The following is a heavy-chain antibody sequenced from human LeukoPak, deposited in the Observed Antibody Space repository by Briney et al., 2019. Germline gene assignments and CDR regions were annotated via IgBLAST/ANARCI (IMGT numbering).Heavy chain of an antibody. CDR1: GGSISSYY. D-gene: IGHD2-2*01. V-gene: IGHV4-59*08. CDR2: IYYSGST. Sequence: SETLSLTCTVSGGSISSYYWSWIRQPPGKGLEWNGYIYYSGSTNYNPSLKSRVTISVDTSKNQFSLKLSSVTAADTAVYYCARQGYCSSTSCYGEGWFDPWGQGTLVTVSS. J-gene: IGHJ5*02. CDR3: ARQGYCSSTSCYGEGWFDP.